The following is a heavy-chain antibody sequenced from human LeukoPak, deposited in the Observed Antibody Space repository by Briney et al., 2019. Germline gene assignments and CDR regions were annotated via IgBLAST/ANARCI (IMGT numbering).Heavy chain of an antibody. CDR3: AKEDTAIETYYFDY. CDR1: GFTFSSYG. CDR2: ISDSGGST. V-gene: IGHV3-23*01. J-gene: IGHJ4*02. Sequence: GGSLRLSCAASGFTFSSYGMSWVRQAPGEGLEWVSAISDSGGSTYYTDSVKGRFTISRDNSKNTLYLQMNSLRAEDTAVYYCAKEDTAIETYYFDYWGQGTLVTVSS. D-gene: IGHD5-18*01.